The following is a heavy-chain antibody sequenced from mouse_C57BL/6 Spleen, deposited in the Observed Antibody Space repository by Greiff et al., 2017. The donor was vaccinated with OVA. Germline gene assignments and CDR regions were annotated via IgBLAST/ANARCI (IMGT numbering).Heavy chain of an antibody. V-gene: IGHV1-22*01. D-gene: IGHD2-14*01. CDR3: ARTYDEGNYYFDY. CDR1: GYTFTDYN. J-gene: IGHJ2*01. Sequence: EVQLQQSGPELVKPGASVKMSCKTSGYTFTDYNMHWVKQSHGKSLEWIGYINPNNGGTSYNQKFKGKATLTVNKSSSTAYMELRRLTSEDSAVYYCARTYDEGNYYFDYWGQGTTLTVSS. CDR2: INPNNGGT.